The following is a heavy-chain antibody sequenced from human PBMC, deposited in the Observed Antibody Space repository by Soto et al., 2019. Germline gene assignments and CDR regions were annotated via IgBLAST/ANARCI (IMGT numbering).Heavy chain of an antibody. CDR1: GGSFSGYY. D-gene: IGHD6-19*01. V-gene: IGHV4-34*01. J-gene: IGHJ6*02. CDR3: ARRKVLAGTTRWYYYYGMDV. CDR2: INHSGRT. Sequence: PSETLSLTCAVYGGSFSGYYWSWIRQPPGKGLDWFGEINHSGRTNYNPSLKSRVTLSVDTSKNQFSLKLSSVTAADTAVYYFARRKVLAGTTRWYYYYGMDVWGQGTTVTVSS.